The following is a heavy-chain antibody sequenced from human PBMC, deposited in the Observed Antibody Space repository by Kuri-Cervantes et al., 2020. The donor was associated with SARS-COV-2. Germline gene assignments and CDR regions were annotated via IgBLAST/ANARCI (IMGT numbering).Heavy chain of an antibody. V-gene: IGHV3-11*01. D-gene: IGHD2/OR15-2a*01. J-gene: IGHJ4*02. CDR1: GCSFNDQY. CDR2: INGDSTVI. CDR3: ANDPNRIHY. Sequence: GESLKISCAVSGCSFNDQYMSWIRQAPGKGLEWVSHINGDSTVIEYADSVKGRFIISRDNAKKSLYLQMNSLRAEDTAVYYCANDPNRIHYWGQGALVTVSS.